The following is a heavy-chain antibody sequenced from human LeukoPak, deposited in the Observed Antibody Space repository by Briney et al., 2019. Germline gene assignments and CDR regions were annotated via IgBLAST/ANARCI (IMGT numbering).Heavy chain of an antibody. J-gene: IGHJ4*02. Sequence: GGSLRLSCTVSGFTVSSNSMSWVRQAPGKGLEWVSFIYSGGNTHYSDSVKGRFTISRDNSKNTLYLQMNSLRAEDTAVYYCARRAGDYSHPYDYWGQGTLVTVSS. CDR2: IYSGGNT. CDR3: ARRAGDYSHPYDY. CDR1: GFTVSSNS. V-gene: IGHV3-53*01. D-gene: IGHD3-22*01.